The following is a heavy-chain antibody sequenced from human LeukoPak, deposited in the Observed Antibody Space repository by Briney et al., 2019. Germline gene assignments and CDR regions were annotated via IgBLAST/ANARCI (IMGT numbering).Heavy chain of an antibody. J-gene: IGHJ3*01. CDR2: ISSSSSTI. Sequence: GGSLRLSCAAAGFTFSSYSMNWVRHAPGKGLEWVSYISSSSSTIYYADSVKCRFTISRDNAKNSLYLQMSSLRAEDTAVYYCRTGYDYDSSAHSASWGQGTLVTVSS. CDR3: RTGYDYDSSAHSAS. D-gene: IGHD3-22*01. V-gene: IGHV3-48*01. CDR1: GFTFSSYS.